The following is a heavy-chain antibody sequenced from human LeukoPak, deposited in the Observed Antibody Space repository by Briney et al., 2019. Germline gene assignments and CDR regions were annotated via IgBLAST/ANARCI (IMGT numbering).Heavy chain of an antibody. J-gene: IGHJ4*02. Sequence: TGGSLRLSCVASGFTFSSYAMSWVRQAPGKGLEWVSGISGSGGSTFYADSVKGRFTISRDNSKNTLYLQMNSLRAEDTAVYYCAKDSAKKYDDYWGQGTLVTVSS. V-gene: IGHV3-23*01. D-gene: IGHD2/OR15-2a*01. CDR1: GFTFSSYA. CDR2: ISGSGGST. CDR3: AKDSAKKYDDY.